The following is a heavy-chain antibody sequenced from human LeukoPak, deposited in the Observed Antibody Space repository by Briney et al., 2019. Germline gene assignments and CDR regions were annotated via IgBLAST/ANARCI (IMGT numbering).Heavy chain of an antibody. CDR2: ISGDGGST. J-gene: IGHJ4*02. CDR3: VQITPIAVAEYYFDY. D-gene: IGHD6-13*01. Sequence: GGSLRLSCAASGFTFDDYAMHWVRQAPGKGLEWVSLISGDGGSTYYADSVKGRFTISRDNSKNSLYLQMNSLRTEDTALYYCVQITPIAVAEYYFDYWGQGTLVTVSS. CDR1: GFTFDDYA. V-gene: IGHV3-43*02.